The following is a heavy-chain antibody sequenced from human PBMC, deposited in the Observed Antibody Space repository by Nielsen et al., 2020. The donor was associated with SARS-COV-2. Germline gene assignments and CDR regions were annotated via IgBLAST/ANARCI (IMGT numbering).Heavy chain of an antibody. CDR1: GYTFTSYG. CDR2: ISAYNGNT. D-gene: IGHD1-14*01. J-gene: IGHJ5*02. CDR3: ARDPSPEGGDWFDP. Sequence: ASVKVSCKASGYTFTSYGISWVRQAPGQGLEWMGWISAYNGNTNYAQKLQGRATMTTDTSTSTAYMELRSLRSDDTAVYYCARDPSPEGGDWFDPWGQGTLVTVSS. V-gene: IGHV1-18*01.